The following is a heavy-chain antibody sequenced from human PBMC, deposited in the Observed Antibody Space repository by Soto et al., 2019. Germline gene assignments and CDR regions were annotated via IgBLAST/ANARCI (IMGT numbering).Heavy chain of an antibody. CDR2: IRSKAYGGPT. V-gene: IGHV3-49*03. CDR3: TRDWDIKTGNYYYYDYMDV. D-gene: IGHD2-15*01. Sequence: GGSLRLSCTASGFTFGDYAMSWFRQAPGKGLEWVGFIRSKAYGGPTEYAASVKGRFTISRDDSKSIAYLQMNSLKTEDTAVYYCTRDWDIKTGNYYYYDYMDVWGKGTTVTVSS. J-gene: IGHJ6*03. CDR1: GFTFGDYA.